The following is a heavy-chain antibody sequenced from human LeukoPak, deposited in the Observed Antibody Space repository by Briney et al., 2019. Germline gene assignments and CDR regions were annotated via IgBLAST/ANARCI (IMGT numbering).Heavy chain of an antibody. Sequence: SETLSLTCTVSGGSVSSGSYYWSWIRQPPGKGLEWIGYIYYSGSTNYNPSLKSRVTISVDTSKNQFSLKLSSVTAADTAVYYCARVLSHYDSSGYYYAHLRYFDYWGQGTLVTVSS. D-gene: IGHD3-22*01. J-gene: IGHJ4*02. V-gene: IGHV4-61*01. CDR1: GGSVSSGSYY. CDR3: ARVLSHYDSSGYYYAHLRYFDY. CDR2: IYYSGST.